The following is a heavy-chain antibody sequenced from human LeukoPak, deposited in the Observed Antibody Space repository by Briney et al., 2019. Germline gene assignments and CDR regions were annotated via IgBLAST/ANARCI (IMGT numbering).Heavy chain of an antibody. V-gene: IGHV3-30*18. Sequence: GRSLRLSCAASGFTFSSCGMHWVRQAPGKGLEWVAVISYDGSNKYYADSVKGRFTISRDNSKNTLYLQMNSLRAEDTAVYYCANSGRRWLQLAGYDHWGQGTLVTVSS. CDR2: ISYDGSNK. D-gene: IGHD5-24*01. CDR1: GFTFSSCG. J-gene: IGHJ4*02. CDR3: ANSGRRWLQLAGYDH.